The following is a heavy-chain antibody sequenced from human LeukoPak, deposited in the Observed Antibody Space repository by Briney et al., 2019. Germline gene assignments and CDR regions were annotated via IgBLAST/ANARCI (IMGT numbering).Heavy chain of an antibody. V-gene: IGHV4-59*08. D-gene: IGHD5-24*01. J-gene: IGHJ3*02. CDR3: ARRMATVTDAFDI. Sequence: SETLSLTCNVSGDSLTSHFWSWIRQTPGKGLEWIGYVFHSGTTNYSPSLKSRVTISLATSKKQFYLRLASVTAADTAVYYCARRMATVTDAFDIWGRGTMVSVSS. CDR2: VFHSGTT. CDR1: GDSLTSHF.